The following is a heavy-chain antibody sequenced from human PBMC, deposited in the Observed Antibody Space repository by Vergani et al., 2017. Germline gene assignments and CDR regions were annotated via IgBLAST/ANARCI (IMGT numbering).Heavy chain of an antibody. D-gene: IGHD2-2*01. CDR3: ALAESSTSCINSVCITPETGSWFDP. Sequence: QVQLVQSVTEVEKPGASVKVSCKASGYTFTGYYIHWVRQAPGQALEWMGWISPNSGGTNYAQKFQDRVTITRDRSMSTAYMELSSLRSEDTAMYYCALAESSTSCINSVCITPETGSWFDPWGQGTLVTVSS. J-gene: IGHJ5*02. CDR2: ISPNSGGT. V-gene: IGHV1-2*02. CDR1: GYTFTGYY.